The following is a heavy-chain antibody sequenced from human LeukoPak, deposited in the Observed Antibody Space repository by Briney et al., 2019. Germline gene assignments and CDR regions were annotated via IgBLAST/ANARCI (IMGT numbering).Heavy chain of an antibody. CDR3: ARAVFYDFWSGYHQSDYYMDV. CDR2: ISSSSSTM. Sequence: PGGSLRLSCAASGFTFSSYSMNWVRQAPGKGLEWVSYISSSSSTMYYADSVKGRFTISRDNAKISLYLQMNSLRAEDTAVYYCARAVFYDFWSGYHQSDYYMDVWGKGTTVTVSS. V-gene: IGHV3-48*01. D-gene: IGHD3-3*01. CDR1: GFTFSSYS. J-gene: IGHJ6*03.